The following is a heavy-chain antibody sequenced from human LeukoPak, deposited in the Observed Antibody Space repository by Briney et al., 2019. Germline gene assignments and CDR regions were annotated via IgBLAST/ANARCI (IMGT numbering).Heavy chain of an antibody. V-gene: IGHV3-23*01. J-gene: IGHJ4*02. CDR3: AKDRTFDWSPNDY. CDR2: SGSGGST. Sequence: SGSGGSTYYADPVKGRFTISRDNSKNTLYLQMNSLRAEDTAVYYCAKDRTFDWSPNDYWAREPWSPSPQ. D-gene: IGHD3-9*01.